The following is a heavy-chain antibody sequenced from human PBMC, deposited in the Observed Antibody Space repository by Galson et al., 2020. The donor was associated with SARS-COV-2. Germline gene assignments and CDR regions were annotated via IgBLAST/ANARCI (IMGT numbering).Heavy chain of an antibody. V-gene: IGHV4-59*01. CDR2: IYYSGST. CDR1: GGPISSYY. CDR3: ARALYYYDSSGYGINWFDP. J-gene: IGHJ5*02. D-gene: IGHD3-22*01. Sequence: ASETLSLTCTVSGGPISSYYWSWIRQPPGQGLEWIGYIYYSGSTNYNPSLKSRVTISVDTSKNQFPLKLSSVTAADTAVYYCARALYYYDSSGYGINWFDPWGQGTLVTVSS.